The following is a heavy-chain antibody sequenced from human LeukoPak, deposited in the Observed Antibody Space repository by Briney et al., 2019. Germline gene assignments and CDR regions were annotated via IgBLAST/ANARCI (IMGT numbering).Heavy chain of an antibody. D-gene: IGHD6-19*01. CDR2: ITSSGSTI. Sequence: PGGSLRLSCAASGFTFSAYEMNWVRQAPGKGLEWISYITSSGSTIYYADSVKGRFTISRDNAKNSLYLQMNSLRAEDTAVYYCARDGAGWSRDYWGQGTLVTVSS. J-gene: IGHJ4*02. CDR1: GFTFSAYE. CDR3: ARDGAGWSRDY. V-gene: IGHV3-48*03.